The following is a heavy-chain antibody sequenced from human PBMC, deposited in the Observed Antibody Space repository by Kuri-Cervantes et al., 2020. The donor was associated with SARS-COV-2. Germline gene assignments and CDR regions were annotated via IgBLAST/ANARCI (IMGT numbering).Heavy chain of an antibody. CDR1: GFTFSSYA. D-gene: IGHD3-22*01. Sequence: GESLKISCAASGFTFSSYAMHWVRQAPGKGLEWVAVISYDGSNKYYADSVKGRFTISRDNSKNTLYLQMNSLRAEDTAVYYCGTLFKYESSAYRPIENWGQGILVTVSS. CDR3: GTLFKYESSAYRPIEN. V-gene: IGHV3-30*04. J-gene: IGHJ4*02. CDR2: ISYDGSNK.